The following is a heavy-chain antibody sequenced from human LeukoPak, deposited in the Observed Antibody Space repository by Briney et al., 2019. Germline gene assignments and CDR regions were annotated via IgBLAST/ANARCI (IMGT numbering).Heavy chain of an antibody. J-gene: IGHJ4*02. CDR3: ARAVAAAAGMGY. V-gene: IGHV3-48*01. CDR2: VSSSSSTI. Sequence: QPGGSLRLSCAASGFSFSRYSMNWVRQAPGKGLEWVSYVSSSSSTIYYADSVKGRFTISRDNAKNSLYLQMNSLRAEDTAVYYCARAVAAAAGMGYWGQGTLVTVSS. D-gene: IGHD6-13*01. CDR1: GFSFSRYS.